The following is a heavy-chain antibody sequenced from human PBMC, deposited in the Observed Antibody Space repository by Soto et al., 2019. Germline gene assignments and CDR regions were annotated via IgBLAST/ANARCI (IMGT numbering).Heavy chain of an antibody. CDR2: IWYDGSNK. D-gene: IGHD3-10*01. CDR1: GFTFSSYG. Sequence: GSLRLSCAASGFTFSSYGMHWVRQAPGKGLEWVAVIWYDGSNKYYADSVKGRFTISRDNSKNTLYLQMNSLRAEDTAVYYCARDAAIYYYGSGSYYNAPKYYFDYWGQGTLVTVSS. J-gene: IGHJ4*02. CDR3: ARDAAIYYYGSGSYYNAPKYYFDY. V-gene: IGHV3-33*01.